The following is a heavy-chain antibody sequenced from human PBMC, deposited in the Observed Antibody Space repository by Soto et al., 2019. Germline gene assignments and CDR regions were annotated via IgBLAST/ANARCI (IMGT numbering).Heavy chain of an antibody. D-gene: IGHD3-9*01. J-gene: IGHJ6*02. CDR3: ARDRYYYGMDV. V-gene: IGHV3-11*01. CDR2: ISGDGTTV. Sequence: RGSLRLSLAASGFTFSTCATSWVRQAPGKGLEWISYISGDGTTVHYIDSVKGRFPISRDNAKNSLYLQINSLRAEDSAVYYCARDRYYYGMDVWGQGTTVTVSS. CDR1: GFTFSTCA.